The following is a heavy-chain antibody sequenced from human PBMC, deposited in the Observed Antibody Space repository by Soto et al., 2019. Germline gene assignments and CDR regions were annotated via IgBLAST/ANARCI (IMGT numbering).Heavy chain of an antibody. CDR2: IYYSGST. V-gene: IGHV4-59*12. D-gene: IGHD3-9*01. Sequence: PSETLSLTCTVSGGSISSYYWSWIRQPPGKGLEWIGYIYYSGSTNYNPSLKSRVTMSLDTSKNQFSLKLTSVTAADTAVYYCARGGSNDWQVAFDIWGQGTMVTVSS. CDR1: GGSISSYY. J-gene: IGHJ3*02. CDR3: ARGGSNDWQVAFDI.